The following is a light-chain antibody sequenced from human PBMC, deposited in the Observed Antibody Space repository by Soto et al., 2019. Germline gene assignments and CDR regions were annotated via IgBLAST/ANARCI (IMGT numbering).Light chain of an antibody. J-gene: IGKJ1*01. CDR2: DAS. V-gene: IGKV3-11*01. CDR3: QQRRT. CDR1: QSISSW. Sequence: TQSPSTLSASVGDRVTIACRASQSISSWLAWYQQKPGQAPRLLIYDASNRATGIPARFSGSGSGTDFTLTISSLEPEDFAVYYCQQRRTFGQGTKVDI.